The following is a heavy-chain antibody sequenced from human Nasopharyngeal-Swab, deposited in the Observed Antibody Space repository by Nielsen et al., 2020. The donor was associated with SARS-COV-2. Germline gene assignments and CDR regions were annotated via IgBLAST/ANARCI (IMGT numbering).Heavy chain of an antibody. CDR1: GGSISSGGYY. Sequence: SETLSLTCTVSGGSISSGGYYWSWIRQHPGKGLEWIGYIYYSGSTYYNPSLKSRVSISVDASKRQFSLKLSSVTAADTAVYYCARPGYCTNGVCYFNGMDVWGQGTTVTVSS. CDR2: IYYSGST. D-gene: IGHD2-8*01. J-gene: IGHJ6*02. V-gene: IGHV4-31*03. CDR3: ARPGYCTNGVCYFNGMDV.